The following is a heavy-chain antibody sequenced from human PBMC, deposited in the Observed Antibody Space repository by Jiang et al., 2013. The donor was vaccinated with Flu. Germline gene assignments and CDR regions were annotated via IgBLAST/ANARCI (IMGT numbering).Heavy chain of an antibody. CDR2: IYDSGST. J-gene: IGHJ4*02. Sequence: KGLEWIGYIYDSGSTYYNPSLESRVTISVDTSKNQFSLKLSSVTAADTAVYYCARDRSGYDLIDYWGQGALVTVSS. CDR3: ARDRSGYDLIDY. V-gene: IGHV4-31*02. D-gene: IGHD5-12*01.